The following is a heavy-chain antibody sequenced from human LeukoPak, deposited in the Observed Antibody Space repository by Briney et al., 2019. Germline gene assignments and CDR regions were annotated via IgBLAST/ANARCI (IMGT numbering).Heavy chain of an antibody. V-gene: IGHV1-69*13. CDR2: IIPVFGTT. J-gene: IGHJ4*02. Sequence: ASVKVSCKASGGTFSSYALSWVRQAPGQGLEWMGRIIPVFGTTTYAQKFQGGVTITADESTTTAYMELRRLTSEDTAMYYCARGLGTRWFFDYWGQGTLVTVSS. CDR3: ARGLGTRWFFDY. D-gene: IGHD1-1*01. CDR1: GGTFSSYA.